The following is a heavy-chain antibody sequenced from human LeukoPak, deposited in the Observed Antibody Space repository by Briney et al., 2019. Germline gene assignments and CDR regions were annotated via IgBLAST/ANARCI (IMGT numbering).Heavy chain of an antibody. CDR1: GYTFTSYY. J-gene: IGHJ3*02. D-gene: IGHD3-22*01. CDR2: INPSGGST. V-gene: IGHV1-46*01. Sequence: RWASVKVSCKASGYTFTSYYMHWVRQAPGQGLEWMGIINPSGGSTSYAQKFQGRVTMTRDMSTSTVYMELSSLRSEDTAVYYCARPQTCYSSGYCAFDIWGQGTMVTVSS. CDR3: ARPQTCYSSGYCAFDI.